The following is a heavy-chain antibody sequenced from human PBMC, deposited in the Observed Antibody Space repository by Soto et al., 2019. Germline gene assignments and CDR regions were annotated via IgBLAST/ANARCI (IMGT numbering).Heavy chain of an antibody. CDR1: GYTFVSYG. CDR3: GRVLLQQSPRDA. V-gene: IGHV1-18*01. CDR2: ISADNDNT. Sequence: ASVKVSCKASGYTFVSYGISWVRQAPGQDLEWMGWISADNDNTNSAQKLQDRVTMTIETSTNTAYMELRNLTSDDTALYYCGRVLLQQSPRDAWGHGTLVTVYS. D-gene: IGHD6-13*01. J-gene: IGHJ5*01.